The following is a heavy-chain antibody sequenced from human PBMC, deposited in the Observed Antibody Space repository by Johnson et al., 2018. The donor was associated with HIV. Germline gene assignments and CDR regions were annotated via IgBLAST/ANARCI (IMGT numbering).Heavy chain of an antibody. J-gene: IGHJ3*02. D-gene: IGHD1-26*01. Sequence: QVHLVESGGGVVQPGGSLRLSCAASGFTFSSYGMHWVRQAPGKGLEWVAFIRYDGSNKYYADSVKGRFTISRDNSKNTLYLQMNSLRAEDTAVYYCARGRASWELYDAFDIWGQGTMVTVSS. CDR1: GFTFSSYG. CDR3: ARGRASWELYDAFDI. V-gene: IGHV3-30*02. CDR2: IRYDGSNK.